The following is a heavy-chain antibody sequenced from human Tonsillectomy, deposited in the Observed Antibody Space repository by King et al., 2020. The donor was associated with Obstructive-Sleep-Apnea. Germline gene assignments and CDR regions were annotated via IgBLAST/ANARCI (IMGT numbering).Heavy chain of an antibody. CDR1: GFTFSRDW. CDR3: TRDRNSNSSIIYYVAFDI. D-gene: IGHD3-10*02. CDR2: INEDGRKT. V-gene: IGHV3-7*03. J-gene: IGHJ3*02. Sequence: VQLVESGGGLVQPGGSLRLSCAASGFTFSRDWMIWVRQAPGKGLERVANINEDGRKTYYADSVKGRCTISRDNARNSVYLQLNSLRAEDTAVYYCTRDRNSNSSIIYYVAFDIWCQGTLVTVSS.